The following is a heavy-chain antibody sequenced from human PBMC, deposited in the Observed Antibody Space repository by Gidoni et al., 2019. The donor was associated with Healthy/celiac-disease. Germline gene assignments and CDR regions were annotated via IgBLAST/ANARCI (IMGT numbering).Heavy chain of an antibody. CDR1: GGSSSGGSSY. J-gene: IGHJ4*02. Sequence: QVQLQESCPGLVQPSQTLSLTCTVPGGSSSGGSSYWSWIRHPPGKGLEWIGRISTSGRTNYNPSLKSRVTISVDTSQNQFSLKLSSVTAADTAVYYCARGDIVALGDYWGQGTLVTVSS. V-gene: IGHV4-61*02. CDR2: ISTSGRT. CDR3: ARGDIVALGDY. D-gene: IGHD5-12*01.